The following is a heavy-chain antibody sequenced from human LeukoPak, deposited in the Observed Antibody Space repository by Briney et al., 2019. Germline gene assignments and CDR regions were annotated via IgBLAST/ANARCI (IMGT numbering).Heavy chain of an antibody. CDR2: ISSSSSTI. J-gene: IGHJ4*02. CDR1: GFTFSSYS. D-gene: IGHD5-18*01. V-gene: IGHV3-48*01. Sequence: GGSLRLSCAASGFTFSSYSMNWVRQAPGKGLEWVSYISSSSSTIYYADSVKGRFTISRDNAKNSLYLRMNSLRAEDTAVYYCARGGYNYYYLFDYWGQGTLVTVSS. CDR3: ARGGYNYYYLFDY.